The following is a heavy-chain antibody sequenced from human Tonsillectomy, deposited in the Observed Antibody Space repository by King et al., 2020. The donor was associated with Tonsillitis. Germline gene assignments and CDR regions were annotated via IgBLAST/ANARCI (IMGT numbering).Heavy chain of an antibody. V-gene: IGHV4-61*02. D-gene: IGHD2-15*01. CDR1: GGSISSGSYY. CDR3: ARNNRGGPIDY. Sequence: PLQESGPGLVKPSQTLSLTCTVSGGSISSGSYYWRWIRQPAGKGLEWIGRIYTSGSTNYNPSLKSRVTISVDTSKNQFSLKLSSVTAADTAVYYCARNNRGGPIDYWGQGTLVTVSS. J-gene: IGHJ4*02. CDR2: IYTSGST.